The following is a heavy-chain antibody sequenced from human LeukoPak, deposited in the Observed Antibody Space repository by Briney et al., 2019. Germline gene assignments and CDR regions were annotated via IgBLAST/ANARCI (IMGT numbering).Heavy chain of an antibody. Sequence: ASVKVSCKASGYTFTSYGISWVRQAPGQGLEWMGIINPSGGSTSYAQKFQGRVTMTRDTSTSTVYMELSSLRSEDTAVYYCAREGTGYSRGNAFDIWGQGTMVTVSS. CDR3: AREGTGYSRGNAFDI. CDR2: INPSGGST. V-gene: IGHV1-46*01. D-gene: IGHD3/OR15-3a*01. J-gene: IGHJ3*02. CDR1: GYTFTSYG.